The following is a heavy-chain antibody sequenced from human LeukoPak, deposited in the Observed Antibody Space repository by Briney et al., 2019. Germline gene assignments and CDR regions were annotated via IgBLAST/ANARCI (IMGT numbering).Heavy chain of an antibody. V-gene: IGHV2-70*01. Sequence: SGPALVKPTQTLILTCTFSGFSLSTSGMCVSWIRQPPGKAREWLALIDWDDDKYYSTSLKTRLTISEDTSKNQVVLTMTNMDPVDTATYYCARTRRFGELLYYYYGMDVWGKGTTVTVSS. CDR2: IDWDDDK. J-gene: IGHJ6*04. D-gene: IGHD3-10*01. CDR1: GFSLSTSGMC. CDR3: ARTRRFGELLYYYYGMDV.